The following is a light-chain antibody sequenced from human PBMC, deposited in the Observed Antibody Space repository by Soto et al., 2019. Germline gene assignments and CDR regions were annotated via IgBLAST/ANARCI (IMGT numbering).Light chain of an antibody. J-gene: IGLJ3*02. CDR1: SSDIGASTF. CDR2: EVS. V-gene: IGLV2-14*03. Sequence: QSALTQPASVSESPGQSITISCTGTSSDIGASTFVSWYQQHPGKAPKLLIYEVSNRPSGISNRFSGSKSANTASLTISGLQAEDEADYYCSSARRDNTWVFGGATKVTVL. CDR3: SSARRDNTWV.